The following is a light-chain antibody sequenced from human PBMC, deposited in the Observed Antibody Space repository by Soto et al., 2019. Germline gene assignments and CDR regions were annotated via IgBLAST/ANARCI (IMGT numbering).Light chain of an antibody. Sequence: QSVLTQPPSVSGAPGQRVTISSTGSSSNIGAGYDVHWYQQLPRTAPKLLIYGSTNRPSGVPDRFSGSRSGTSASLAITGLQAEDEADYYCQSYDSGLSGLYVFGTGTKVTVL. J-gene: IGLJ1*01. CDR3: QSYDSGLSGLYV. CDR1: SSNIGAGYD. V-gene: IGLV1-40*01. CDR2: GST.